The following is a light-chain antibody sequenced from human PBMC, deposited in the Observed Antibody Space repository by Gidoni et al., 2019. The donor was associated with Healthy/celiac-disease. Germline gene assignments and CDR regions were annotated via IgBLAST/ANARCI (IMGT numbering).Light chain of an antibody. J-gene: IGKJ2*01. CDR3: QQLNSYA. Sequence: DIQLTQSPSFLSASVGDRVTITCRASPDISSYLAWYQQKPGKAPELLIYAASILQSGVPSRFSGRGSGTEFTLTISSLQPADFATYYCQQLNSYAFGQGTKVDSK. CDR2: AAS. V-gene: IGKV1-9*01. CDR1: PDISSY.